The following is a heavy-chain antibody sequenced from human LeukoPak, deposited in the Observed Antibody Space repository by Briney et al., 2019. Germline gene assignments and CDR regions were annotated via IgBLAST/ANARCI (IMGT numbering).Heavy chain of an antibody. CDR3: ARGRKTTSDAFDI. V-gene: IGHV3-74*01. CDR2: INTEGTST. J-gene: IGHJ3*02. CDR1: GFTFNTYW. D-gene: IGHD1-14*01. Sequence: PGGSLRLSCAASGFTFNTYWMHWVRQAPGKGLVWVSRINTEGTSTNYADSVKGRFTISRDNAKNTLFLQMNSLGPDDTAVFYCARGRKTTSDAFDIWGQGTMVTVSS.